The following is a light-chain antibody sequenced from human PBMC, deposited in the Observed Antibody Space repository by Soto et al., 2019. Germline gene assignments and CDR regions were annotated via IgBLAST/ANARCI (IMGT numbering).Light chain of an antibody. Sequence: IQMTQSPSSLSASVGDRVTITCRASQIISSYLNWYQQKPGKAPKLLIYGASTRATGIPARFSGSGSGTEFTLTISGLQSEDFAFYYCQQYNNWPRTFGQGTKV. V-gene: IGKV1-39*01. CDR1: QIISSY. J-gene: IGKJ1*01. CDR2: GAS. CDR3: QQYNNWPRT.